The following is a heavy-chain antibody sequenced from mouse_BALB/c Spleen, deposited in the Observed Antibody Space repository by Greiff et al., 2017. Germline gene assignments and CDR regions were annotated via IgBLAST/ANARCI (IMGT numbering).Heavy chain of an antibody. J-gene: IGHJ2*01. D-gene: IGHD2-4*01. CDR3: ARCYDYYFDY. Sequence: EVKVVESGGGLVQPGGSRKLSCAASGFTFSSFGMHWVRQAPEKGLEWVAYISSGSSTIYYADTVKGRFTISRDNPKNTLFLQMTSLRSEDTAMYYCARCYDYYFDYWGQGTTLTVSS. V-gene: IGHV5-17*02. CDR1: GFTFSSFG. CDR2: ISSGSSTI.